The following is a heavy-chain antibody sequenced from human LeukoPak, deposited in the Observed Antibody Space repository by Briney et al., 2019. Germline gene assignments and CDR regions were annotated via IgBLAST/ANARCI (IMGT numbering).Heavy chain of an antibody. D-gene: IGHD6-13*01. J-gene: IGHJ4*02. CDR2: IYPGDSNI. CDR1: GYSFTGFW. CDR3: ARIAAGIDY. Sequence: GESLKISCQGSGYSFTGFWIGWVRQMPGKGLEWMGIIYPGDSNIIYSPSFQGQVTVSADKSISTAYLQWNSLKASDTAMYYCARIAAGIDYWGQGALVTVSS. V-gene: IGHV5-51*01.